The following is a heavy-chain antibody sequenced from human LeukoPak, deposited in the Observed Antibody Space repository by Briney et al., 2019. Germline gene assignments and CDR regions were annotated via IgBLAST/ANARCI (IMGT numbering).Heavy chain of an antibody. CDR3: ARDWGAVAGTDWFDP. J-gene: IGHJ5*02. CDR1: GYTFTGYY. CDR2: INPNSGGT. D-gene: IGHD6-19*01. Sequence: GASVKVSCKASGYTFTGYYMHWVRQAPGQGLEWMGWINPNSGGTNYAQKFQGRVTMTRDTSISTAYMELSRLRSDDTAVYYCARDWGAVAGTDWFDPWGQGTLVTVSS. V-gene: IGHV1-2*02.